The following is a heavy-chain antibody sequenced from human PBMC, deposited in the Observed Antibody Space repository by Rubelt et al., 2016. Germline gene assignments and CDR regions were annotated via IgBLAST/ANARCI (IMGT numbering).Heavy chain of an antibody. CDR1: GFTVSSNY. D-gene: IGHD1-14*01. J-gene: IGHJ4*02. V-gene: IGHV3-66*01. CDR3: AREYRALVYYCDD. Sequence: VQLVESGGGLVQPGGSLRLSCAASGFTVSSNYMSWVRQAPGKGLEWVSVIYSGCSTYYADSGEGEFTICRDNAMNRLCLKWNGRRAEDTAVYYCAREYRALVYYCDDWGQGTLVTVSS. CDR2: IYSGCST.